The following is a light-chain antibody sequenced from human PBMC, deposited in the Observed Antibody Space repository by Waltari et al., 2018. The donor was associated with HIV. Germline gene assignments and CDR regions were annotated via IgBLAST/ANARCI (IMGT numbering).Light chain of an antibody. V-gene: IGKV3-20*01. CDR1: QSVVGSF. Sequence: ENVLTQSPGTLSLSPGETATLSCRASQSVVGSFLAWYQQKPGQAPRHLIYDATSRATGIPDRFSGSGSGTDFTLTINRLAPEDFAMYYCQYYGTSPITFGQGTRLGIK. J-gene: IGKJ5*01. CDR2: DAT. CDR3: QYYGTSPIT.